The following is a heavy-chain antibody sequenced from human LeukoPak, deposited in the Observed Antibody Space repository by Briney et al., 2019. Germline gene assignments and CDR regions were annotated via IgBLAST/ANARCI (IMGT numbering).Heavy chain of an antibody. CDR2: ISYDGGNK. Sequence: GRSLRLSCAASGFTFSSYGMHWVRQAPGKGLEWVAVISYDGGNKYYADSVKGRFTISRDNSKNTLYLQMNSLRAEDTAVYYCAKTFGGVIVQYYFDYWGQGTLVTVSS. D-gene: IGHD3-16*02. V-gene: IGHV3-30*18. CDR1: GFTFSSYG. CDR3: AKTFGGVIVQYYFDY. J-gene: IGHJ4*02.